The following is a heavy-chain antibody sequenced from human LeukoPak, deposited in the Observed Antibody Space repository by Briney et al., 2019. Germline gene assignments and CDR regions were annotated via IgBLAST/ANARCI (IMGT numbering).Heavy chain of an antibody. D-gene: IGHD6-13*01. J-gene: IGHJ3*02. CDR1: GGSISNYY. V-gene: IGHV4-59*01. CDR2: IYYSGST. Sequence: SETLSLTCIVPGGSISNYYWSWIRQPPGKGLEWIGFIYYSGSTNYNPSLKSRVTISVDTSKNQFSLKLSSVTAADTAVYYCARVSSNNWYNERGAFDIWGQGTMVTVSS. CDR3: ARVSSNNWYNERGAFDI.